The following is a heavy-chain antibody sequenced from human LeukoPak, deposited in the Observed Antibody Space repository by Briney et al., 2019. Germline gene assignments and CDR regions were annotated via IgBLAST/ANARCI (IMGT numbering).Heavy chain of an antibody. V-gene: IGHV1-2*02. J-gene: IGHJ6*02. D-gene: IGHD2-21*01. CDR3: ARDAGWGMPYYGMDV. CDR1: GYTFTGYY. CDR2: INPNSGGT. Sequence: GASVKVSCKASGYTFTGYYMHWVRQAPGQGLEWMGWINPNSGGTNYAQKFQGRVTMTRDTSISTAYMELSRLRSDDTAVYYCARDAGWGMPYYGMDVWGQGTTVTVSS.